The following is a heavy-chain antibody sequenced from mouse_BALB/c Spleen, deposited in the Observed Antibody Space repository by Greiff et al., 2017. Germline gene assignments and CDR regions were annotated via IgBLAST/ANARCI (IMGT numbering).Heavy chain of an antibody. D-gene: IGHD1-1*01. V-gene: IGHV1-87*01. CDR2: IYPGDGDT. J-gene: IGHJ2*01. CDR1: GYTFTSYW. CDR3: ARDYYGYFDY. Sequence: QVQLKESGAELARPGASVKLSCKASGYTFTSYWMQWVKQRPGQGLEWIGAIYPGDGDTRYTQKFKGKATLTADKSSSTAYMQLSSLASEDSAVYYCARDYYGYFDYWGQGTTLTVSS.